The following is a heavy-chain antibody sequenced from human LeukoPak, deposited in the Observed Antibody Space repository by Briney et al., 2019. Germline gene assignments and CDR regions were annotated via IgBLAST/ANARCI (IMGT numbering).Heavy chain of an antibody. J-gene: IGHJ4*02. CDR2: INPSGGST. V-gene: IGHV1-46*01. D-gene: IGHD3-9*01. CDR3: ARADFDWLLLSY. CDR1: GYTFTSYY. Sequence: ASVKVSCKASGYTFTSYYMHWVRQAPRQGLEWMGIINPSGGSTSYAQKFQGRVTMTRDTSISTAYMELSRLRSDDTAVYYCARADFDWLLLSYWGQGTLVTVSS.